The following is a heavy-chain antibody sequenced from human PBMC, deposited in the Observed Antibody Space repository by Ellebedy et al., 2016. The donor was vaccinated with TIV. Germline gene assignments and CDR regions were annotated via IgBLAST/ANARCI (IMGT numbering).Heavy chain of an antibody. CDR3: ARDSPHILVGRVFDY. J-gene: IGHJ4*02. D-gene: IGHD3/OR15-3a*01. Sequence: GESLKISCKASGYTFMSYGISWVRQAPGQGLEWMGWISAYNGHTNYAQKVQGRVSMTTDTSTTTAYMELRSLRSDDTAVYYCARDSPHILVGRVFDYWGQGTLVTVSS. V-gene: IGHV1-18*01. CDR2: ISAYNGHT. CDR1: GYTFMSYG.